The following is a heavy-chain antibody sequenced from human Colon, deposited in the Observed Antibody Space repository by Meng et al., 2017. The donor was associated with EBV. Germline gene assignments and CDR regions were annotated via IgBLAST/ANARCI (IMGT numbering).Heavy chain of an antibody. J-gene: IGHJ4*02. CDR2: ISYGGST. CDR3: ARGIQIWHEIDY. Sequence: QLQLQESGPGLVKPSETPSLTCTVSGGSISSSSYSCAWIRQPPGKGLEWIGGISYGGSTSYNPSLKSRVTISIDTSKNQFSLSLTSVTAADTAIYYCARGIQIWHEIDYWGQGTLVTVSS. CDR1: GGSISSSSYS. V-gene: IGHV4-39*07. D-gene: IGHD5-18*01.